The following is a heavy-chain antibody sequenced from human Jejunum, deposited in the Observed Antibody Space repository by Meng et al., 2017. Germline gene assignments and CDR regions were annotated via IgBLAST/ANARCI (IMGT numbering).Heavy chain of an antibody. CDR3: ARVSTVGNYAVDF. V-gene: IGHV1-69*13. J-gene: IGHJ6*02. CDR1: GGTFSSYA. Sequence: SVQVSCKASGGTFSSYAFTWVRQAPGQGLEWMGAITPFFGTTNYAQRFQGRVTITADESTATAYMEVPSLRSEDTAVYYCARVSTVGNYAVDFWGQGTPVTVSS. D-gene: IGHD1-26*01. CDR2: ITPFFGTT.